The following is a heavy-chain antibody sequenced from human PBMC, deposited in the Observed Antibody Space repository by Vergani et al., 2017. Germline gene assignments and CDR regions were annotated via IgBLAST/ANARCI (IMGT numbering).Heavy chain of an antibody. CDR2: IKGKTDGGTR. Sequence: EVQLVESGGGIVKPGGSLRLSCVASGFSFRNAWMSWVRQPPGKGLEWVGRIKGKTDGGTRDFAAPVKGRFSISRDDSKTTVYLQMNSLRTEDTDVYFCTAGTGRTDFDYWGQGTLVTVSS. J-gene: IGHJ4*02. CDR3: TAGTGRTDFDY. D-gene: IGHD1-1*01. CDR1: GFSFRNAW. V-gene: IGHV3-15*01.